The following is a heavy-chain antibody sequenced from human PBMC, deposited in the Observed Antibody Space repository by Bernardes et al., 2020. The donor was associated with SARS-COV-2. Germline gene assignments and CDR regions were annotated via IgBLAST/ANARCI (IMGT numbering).Heavy chain of an antibody. D-gene: IGHD2-15*01. V-gene: IGHV3-74*01. CDR1: GFTYTKYW. CDR3: ATGGVGRAAPGMDV. CDR2: LNSDGSSR. J-gene: IGHJ6*02. Sequence: GGSLRLSCVGSGFTYTKYWMHWGRQAPGNGLVWVARLNSDGSSRDYADSVRGRFTISRDNAKNTVYLQMSSLRADDTAVYYCATGGVGRAAPGMDVWGQGTTVTVAS.